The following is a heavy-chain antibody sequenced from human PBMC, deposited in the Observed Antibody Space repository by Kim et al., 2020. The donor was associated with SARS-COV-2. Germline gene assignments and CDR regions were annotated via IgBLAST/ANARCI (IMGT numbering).Heavy chain of an antibody. V-gene: IGHV1-18*01. CDR3: ARDAPRELLHFKH. D-gene: IGHD1-26*01. Sequence: YAQKVQGRVTMTTDTATSTAYMELVSLRSDDTAVYYCARDAPRELLHFKHGGQGTLVTVSS. J-gene: IGHJ1*01.